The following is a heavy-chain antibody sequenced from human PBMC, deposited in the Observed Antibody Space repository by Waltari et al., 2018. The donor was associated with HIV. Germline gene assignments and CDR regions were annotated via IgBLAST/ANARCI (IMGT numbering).Heavy chain of an antibody. CDR2: INSDGSST. CDR3: ARPGGDSGSYGRFDY. CDR1: GFTFSSYW. J-gene: IGHJ4*02. V-gene: IGHV3-74*01. D-gene: IGHD1-26*01. Sequence: EVQLVESGGGLIQPGGSLRLSCAASGFTFSSYWMHWVRQAPGKGLVWGARINSDGSSTSYADYVKGRFTISRDNAKNTLYLQMDSLRAEDTAVYYCARPGGDSGSYGRFDYWGQGTLVTVSS.